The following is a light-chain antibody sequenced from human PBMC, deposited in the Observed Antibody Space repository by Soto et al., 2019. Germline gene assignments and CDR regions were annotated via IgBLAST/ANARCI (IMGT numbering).Light chain of an antibody. V-gene: IGKV1D-16*01. CDR1: QGIGVR. CDR3: QKYDSGPLT. J-gene: IGKJ4*01. Sequence: IQMTQSPSSLSASIGDRVTITCRASQGIGVRLAWFQQKPGKAPQYLIQSASTLASGVPSRFSGSGSGTDFILTISGLQPEDAATYYCQKYDSGPLTFGGGTKVEI. CDR2: SAS.